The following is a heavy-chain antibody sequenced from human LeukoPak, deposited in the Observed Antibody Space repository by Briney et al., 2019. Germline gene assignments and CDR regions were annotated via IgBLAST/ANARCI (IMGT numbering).Heavy chain of an antibody. V-gene: IGHV3-23*01. Sequence: GGSLRLSCAASGFTFSSYAMSWVRQAPGKGLEWVSTISGSGGNTYYADSVKGRFTTSRDNSKNTLYLQMDSLRADDTAVYYCAKTDYSNYYVDYWGQGTLVTVSS. D-gene: IGHD4-11*01. CDR3: AKTDYSNYYVDY. J-gene: IGHJ4*02. CDR1: GFTFSSYA. CDR2: ISGSGGNT.